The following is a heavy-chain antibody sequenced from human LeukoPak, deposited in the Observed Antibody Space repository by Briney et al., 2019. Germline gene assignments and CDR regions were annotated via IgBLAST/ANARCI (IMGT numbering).Heavy chain of an antibody. CDR2: IYSGGST. CDR3: ARDREDITIFGVAYYYYYYMDV. D-gene: IGHD3-3*01. CDR1: GFTVSSNY. J-gene: IGHJ6*03. V-gene: IGHV3-53*01. Sequence: PGGSLRLSCAASGFTVSSNYMSWVRQAPGKGLEWVSVIYSGGSTYYADSVKGRFTISRDNSKNTLYLQMNSLRAEDTAVYYSARDREDITIFGVAYYYYYYMDVWGKGTTVTVSS.